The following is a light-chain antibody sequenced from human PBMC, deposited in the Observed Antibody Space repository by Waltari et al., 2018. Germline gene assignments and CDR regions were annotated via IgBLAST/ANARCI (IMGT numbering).Light chain of an antibody. CDR3: SSYTSSSTHYV. Sequence: QSALTPPALVSWAPGQSIHLHLTCTNSDVGGHYYVSLYQQHPGKAPKLMIYEVSNRPSGVSNRFSGSKSGNTASLTISGLQAEDEADYYCSSYTSSSTHYVFGTGTKVTVL. CDR2: EVS. V-gene: IGLV2-14*01. J-gene: IGLJ1*01. CDR1: NSDVGGHYY.